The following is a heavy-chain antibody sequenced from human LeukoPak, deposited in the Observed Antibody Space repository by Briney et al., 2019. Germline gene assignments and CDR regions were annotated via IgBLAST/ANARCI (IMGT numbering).Heavy chain of an antibody. J-gene: IGHJ4*02. CDR1: GGSITSSSYY. CDR3: ARLRGYSYGGGY. Sequence: PWETLSLTCTVSGGSITSSSYYWGWIRQPPGKGLEWIGSIYYSGSTYYNPSLKSRVTISVDTSKNQFSLKLSSVTAADTAVYYCARLRGYSYGGGYWGQGTLVTVSS. V-gene: IGHV4-39*01. D-gene: IGHD5-18*01. CDR2: IYYSGST.